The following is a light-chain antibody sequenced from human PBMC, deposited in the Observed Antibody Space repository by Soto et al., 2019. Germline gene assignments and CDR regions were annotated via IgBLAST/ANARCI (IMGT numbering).Light chain of an antibody. CDR2: EVS. J-gene: IGLJ2*01. CDR1: SSDVGGYNY. V-gene: IGLV2-14*01. CDR3: SSYTNRSTLVL. Sequence: QSALTQPASVSGSPGQSITISCTGTSSDVGGYNYVSWYQQHPGKAPKLMIYEVSNRPSGVSNRFSGSKSGNTASLTISALQAEDEADYYCSSYTNRSTLVLFGGGTKLTVL.